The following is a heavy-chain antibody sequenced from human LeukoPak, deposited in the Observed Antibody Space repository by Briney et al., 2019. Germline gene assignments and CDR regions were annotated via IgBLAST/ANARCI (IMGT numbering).Heavy chain of an antibody. CDR2: ISAYNGNT. V-gene: IGHV1-18*01. D-gene: IGHD3-22*01. CDR3: ARWIPYYYDSSGSGAFNI. Sequence: ASVTVSCKASGYTFTSYGISWVRQAPGQGLEWMGWISAYNGNTNYAQKLQGRVTMTTDTSTSTAYMELRSLRSDDTAVYYCARWIPYYYDSSGSGAFNIWGQGTMVTVSS. CDR1: GYTFTSYG. J-gene: IGHJ3*02.